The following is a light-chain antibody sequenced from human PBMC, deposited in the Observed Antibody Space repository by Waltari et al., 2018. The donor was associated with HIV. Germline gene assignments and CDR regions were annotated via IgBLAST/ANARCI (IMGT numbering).Light chain of an antibody. V-gene: IGKV3-15*01. CDR2: GAS. CDR1: QNVITN. CDR3: QQYNKWPRT. Sequence: IVMTQSPGTLSVSPRERVTPSCRAIQNVITNLAWYKHKPGQAPRLLIYGASTRATGIPPRFSGGRSGTDFTLTSGSLQSEDFTFYYCQQYNKWPRTFGQGTKVEVK. J-gene: IGKJ1*01.